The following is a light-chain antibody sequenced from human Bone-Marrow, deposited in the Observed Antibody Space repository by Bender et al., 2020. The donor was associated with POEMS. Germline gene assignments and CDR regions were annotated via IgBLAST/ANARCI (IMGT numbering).Light chain of an antibody. Sequence: SYELTQPPSVSVSPGQTANITCSGDKLGDKYVCWYQQKPGQSPVLVIFQDSKRPSGIPERFSGSTSGNTASLTISGTQTMDEADYYCQSWGSNTAVFGGGTKLTVL. J-gene: IGLJ2*01. V-gene: IGLV3-1*01. CDR3: QSWGSNTAV. CDR2: QDS. CDR1: KLGDKY.